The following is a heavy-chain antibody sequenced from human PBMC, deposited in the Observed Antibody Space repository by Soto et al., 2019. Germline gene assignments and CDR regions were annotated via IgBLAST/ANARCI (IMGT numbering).Heavy chain of an antibody. CDR3: ARDGREASGMDV. V-gene: IGHV4-59*11. CDR1: GGSISSHY. Sequence: SETLSLTCTVSGGSISSHYWSWVRQSPGKGLEWIGHIYYRGSTTYNPSLRSRSTISVDTSNNQFSLKLNSVTTADTAVYYCARDGREASGMDVWGQGTKVTVSS. J-gene: IGHJ6*02. CDR2: IYYRGST. D-gene: IGHD1-26*01.